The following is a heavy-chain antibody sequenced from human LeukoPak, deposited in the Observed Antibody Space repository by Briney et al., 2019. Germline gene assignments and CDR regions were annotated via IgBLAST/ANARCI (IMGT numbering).Heavy chain of an antibody. CDR2: ISYSGDGT. Sequence: GGSLRLSCAASGFIISGYAMNLVRQAPGKGLEWVSSISYSGDGTKYADSVKGRCTISREDSKNTLYLQMNSLRAEDTAVYYCAKGDTPDNSYNYFAPWGQGTLVTVSS. J-gene: IGHJ5*02. CDR3: AKGDTPDNSYNYFAP. V-gene: IGHV3-23*01. D-gene: IGHD1-1*01. CDR1: GFIISGYA.